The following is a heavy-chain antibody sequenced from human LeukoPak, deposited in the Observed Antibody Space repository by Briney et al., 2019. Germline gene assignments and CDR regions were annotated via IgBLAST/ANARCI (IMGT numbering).Heavy chain of an antibody. CDR2: MNPNSGNT. CDR1: GYTFTSYD. V-gene: IGHV1-8*01. J-gene: IGHJ3*02. CDR3: ARDPSVTMIVDDAFDI. Sequence: ASVKVSCKASGYTFTSYDINWVRQATGQGLEWMGWMNPNSGNTGYAQKFQGRVTMTRNTSISTAYMELSSLRSEDTAVYYCARDPSVTMIVDDAFDIWGQGTMVTVSS. D-gene: IGHD3-22*01.